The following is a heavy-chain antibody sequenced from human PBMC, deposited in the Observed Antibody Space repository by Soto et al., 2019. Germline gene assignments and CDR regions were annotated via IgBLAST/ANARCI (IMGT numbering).Heavy chain of an antibody. V-gene: IGHV3-48*02. D-gene: IGHD6-19*01. CDR1: GFTFGSYS. CDR3: ARTLGHSSGWYELNWFDP. Sequence: EVQLVESGGGLVQPGGSLRLSCAASGFTFGSYSMNWVRQAPGKGLEWVSYISSSSSTINYADSVKGRFTISRDNAKNSLYLQMNSLRDEDTAVYYCARTLGHSSGWYELNWFDPWGQGTLVTVSS. J-gene: IGHJ5*02. CDR2: ISSSSSTI.